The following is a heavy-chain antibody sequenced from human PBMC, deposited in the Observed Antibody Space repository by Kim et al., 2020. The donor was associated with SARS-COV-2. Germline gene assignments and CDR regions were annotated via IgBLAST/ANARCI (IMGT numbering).Heavy chain of an antibody. V-gene: IGHV4-34*01. D-gene: IGHD5-12*01. CDR1: GGSFSGYY. CDR3: SRGRGGGYNLYYYYYGMDV. Sequence: SETLSLTCAVYGGSFSGYYWSWIRQPPGKGLEWIGEINHSGSTNYNPSLKSRVTISVDTSKNQFSLKLSSVTAADTAVYYCSRGRGGGYNLYYYYYGMDV. J-gene: IGHJ6*01. CDR2: INHSGST.